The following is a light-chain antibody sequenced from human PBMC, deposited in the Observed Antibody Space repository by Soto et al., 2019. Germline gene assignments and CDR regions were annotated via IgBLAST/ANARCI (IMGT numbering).Light chain of an antibody. CDR2: DAS. CDR1: QSITNR. J-gene: IGKJ1*01. V-gene: IGKV1-5*01. Sequence: DVQMTQSPSTLSASVGDRVTITCRASQSITNRLAWYQQKPGKAPKVLIYDASNLEYGVPSRFSGSGFGAEFTLTIISLQPDDFASYWCQHYGGMRVFVQGTKVDIK. CDR3: QHYGGMRV.